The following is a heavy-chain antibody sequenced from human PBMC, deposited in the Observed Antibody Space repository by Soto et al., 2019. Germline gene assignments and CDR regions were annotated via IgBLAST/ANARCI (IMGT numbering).Heavy chain of an antibody. J-gene: IGHJ4*02. CDR1: GFTFGTYW. Sequence: EVQLVESGGGLVQPGGSLRLSCEASGFTFGTYWMTWVRQPPGKGLECVADLKPDGSERYYVDSVKGRFTISRDNAKNSLYLHMNSLRAEDTAVYYCATDLNWEHYWGQGTLVTVSS. CDR2: LKPDGSER. V-gene: IGHV3-7*04. D-gene: IGHD7-27*01. CDR3: ATDLNWEHY.